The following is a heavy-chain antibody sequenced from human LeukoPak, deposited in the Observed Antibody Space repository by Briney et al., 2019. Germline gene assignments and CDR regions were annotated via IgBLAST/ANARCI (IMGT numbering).Heavy chain of an antibody. D-gene: IGHD3-22*01. CDR2: ISGSGGST. CDR3: AKDGDSSGYHFDH. CDR1: GFTFSSYA. V-gene: IGHV3-23*01. J-gene: IGHJ4*02. Sequence: GGSLRLSCAASGFTFSSYAMSWVRQAPGKGLEWVSAISGSGGSTNYADSVKGRFTISRDNSKNTLYLQMNSLRAEDTAVYYCAKDGDSSGYHFDHWGQGTLVTVSS.